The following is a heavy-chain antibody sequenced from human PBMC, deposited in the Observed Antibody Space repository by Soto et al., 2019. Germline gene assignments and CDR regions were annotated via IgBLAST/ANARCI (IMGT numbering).Heavy chain of an antibody. Sequence: KTSETLSLTCTVSGGSVSSASYFWSWVRQPPGRGLEWIGYIYYSGSTNYNPSLKSRVTISVDTSRNQLSLKLNSVTAADTAVYYCERVPEGAAAPNWFDPWGQGTLVTVYS. CDR1: GGSVSSASYF. J-gene: IGHJ5*02. CDR3: ERVPEGAAAPNWFDP. V-gene: IGHV4-61*01. CDR2: IYYSGST. D-gene: IGHD6-13*01.